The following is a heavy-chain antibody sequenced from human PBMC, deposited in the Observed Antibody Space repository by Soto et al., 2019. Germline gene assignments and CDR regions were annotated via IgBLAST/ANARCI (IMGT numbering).Heavy chain of an antibody. CDR1: GGSISSYY. CDR2: IYYSGST. V-gene: IGHV4-59*01. J-gene: IGHJ3*02. CDR3: ARDRDYYDSSGYYYAFDI. Sequence: QVQLQESGPGLVKPSETLSLTCTVSGGSISSYYWSWIRQPPGKGLEWIGYIYYSGSTNYNPSLKSRVTISVDTSKYQFSLKLSSVTAADTAVYYCARDRDYYDSSGYYYAFDIWGQGTMVTVSS. D-gene: IGHD3-22*01.